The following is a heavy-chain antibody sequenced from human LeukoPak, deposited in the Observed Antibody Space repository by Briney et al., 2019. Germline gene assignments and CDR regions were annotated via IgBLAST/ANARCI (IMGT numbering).Heavy chain of an antibody. J-gene: IGHJ6*03. CDR2: INPSGGST. CDR3: ARAGLTGYYYMDV. V-gene: IGHV1-46*01. D-gene: IGHD1-14*01. Sequence: ASVKVSCKASGYTFTSYYMHWVRQAPGQGLEWMGIINPSGGSTSYAQKFQGRVTMTRDMSTSTVYMELSSLRPEDTAVYYCARAGLTGYYYMDVWGKGTTVTVSS. CDR1: GYTFTSYY.